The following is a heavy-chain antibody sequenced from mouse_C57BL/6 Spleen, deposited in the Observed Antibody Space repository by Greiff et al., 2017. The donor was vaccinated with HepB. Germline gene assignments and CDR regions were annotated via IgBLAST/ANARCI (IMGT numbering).Heavy chain of an antibody. CDR1: GYTFTSYW. CDR3: ARRGNYERYFDV. D-gene: IGHD2-1*01. V-gene: IGHV1-50*01. J-gene: IGHJ1*03. Sequence: QVQLQQPGAELVKPGASVKLSCKASGYTFTSYWMQWVKQRPGQGLEWIGEIDPSDSYTNYNQKFKGKATLTVDTSSSTAYMQLSSLTSEDSAVDYCARRGNYERYFDVWGTGTTVTVSS. CDR2: IDPSDSYT.